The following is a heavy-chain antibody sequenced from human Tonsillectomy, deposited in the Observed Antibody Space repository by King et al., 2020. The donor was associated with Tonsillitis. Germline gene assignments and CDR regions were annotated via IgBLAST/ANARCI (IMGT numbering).Heavy chain of an antibody. Sequence: VQLVQSGGGLVKPGGSLRLSCAASGFNFSSYGMNWVRQAPGKGLEWVSSISSSSTYKHYADSLQGRFTISRDNAKNSLYLEMNSLRAEDTAVYYCARGFTGRPVTPLFDYWGQGTLVTVSS. V-gene: IGHV3-21*01. CDR2: ISSSSTYK. D-gene: IGHD4-23*01. J-gene: IGHJ4*02. CDR1: GFNFSSYG. CDR3: ARGFTGRPVTPLFDY.